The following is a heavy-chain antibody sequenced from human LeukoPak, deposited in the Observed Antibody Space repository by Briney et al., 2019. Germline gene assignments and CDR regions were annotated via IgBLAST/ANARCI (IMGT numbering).Heavy chain of an antibody. CDR1: GGSFSGYY. CDR3: ARSSVTTTFDP. CDR2: INHSGST. D-gene: IGHD4-17*01. J-gene: IGHJ5*02. Sequence: SETLSLTCAVYGGSFSGYYWSWIRQPPGKGLEWIGEINHSGSTNYKPSLKSRVTISVDTSKNQFSLKLSSVTAADTAVYYCARSSVTTTFDPWGQGTLVTVSS. V-gene: IGHV4-34*01.